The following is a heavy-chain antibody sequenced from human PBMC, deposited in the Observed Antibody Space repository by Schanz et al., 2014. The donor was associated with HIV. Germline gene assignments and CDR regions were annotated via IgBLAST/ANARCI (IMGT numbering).Heavy chain of an antibody. CDR1: GFTFSNYG. J-gene: IGHJ5*02. V-gene: IGHV3-30*03. Sequence: QVQLVESGGGVVQPGRSLKLSCAASGFTFSNYGMHWVRQAPGKGLEWVAVISYDGRNKYFGHSVKGRFTISRDNSKNTLYLQVKSLRAEDTAVYYCARGQPLVQRWFDPWGQGTLVTVSS. CDR2: ISYDGRNK. CDR3: ARGQPLVQRWFDP. D-gene: IGHD6-13*01.